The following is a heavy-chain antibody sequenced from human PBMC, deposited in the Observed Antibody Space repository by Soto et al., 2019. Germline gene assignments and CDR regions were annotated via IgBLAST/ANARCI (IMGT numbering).Heavy chain of an antibody. V-gene: IGHV3-33*01. CDR1: GFTFRNYG. J-gene: IGHJ3*02. D-gene: IGHD1-26*01. CDR2: ILSDGSRN. Sequence: QMQLVESGGGVVQPGRSLRLSCAASGFTFRNYGMHWVRQAPGKGLEWVSLILSDGSRNYYRDSVKGRFTISRDNSRNRLYVQMISLRDDDMALYYCVRDADGRWDALDMWGEGTMVSV. CDR3: VRDADGRWDALDM.